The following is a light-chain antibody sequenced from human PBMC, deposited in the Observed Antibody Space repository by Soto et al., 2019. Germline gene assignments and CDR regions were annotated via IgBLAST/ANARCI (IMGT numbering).Light chain of an antibody. CDR2: EVT. Sequence: QSALTQPASVSGSPGQSITISCTGTSSDVGFFNYVSWYQQHPGKAPKLMIFEVTNRPSGVSIRFSGSKSGNTASLTISGLQAEDEADYYCKSYVGSNTYVFGSGTKVTVL. V-gene: IGLV2-14*01. CDR3: KSYVGSNTYV. CDR1: SSDVGFFNY. J-gene: IGLJ1*01.